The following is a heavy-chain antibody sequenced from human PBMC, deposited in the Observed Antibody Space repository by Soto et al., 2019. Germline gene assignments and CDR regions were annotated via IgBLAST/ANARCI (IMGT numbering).Heavy chain of an antibody. Sequence: PGGSLRLSCAASGFTFSSYAMHWVRQAPGKGLEWVAVISYDGSNKYYADSVKGRFTISRDNSKNTLYLQMNSLRAEDTAVYYCARDWNTSDYWGQGTLVTVSS. J-gene: IGHJ4*02. CDR1: GFTFSSYA. CDR3: ARDWNTSDY. V-gene: IGHV3-30-3*01. D-gene: IGHD1-1*01. CDR2: ISYDGSNK.